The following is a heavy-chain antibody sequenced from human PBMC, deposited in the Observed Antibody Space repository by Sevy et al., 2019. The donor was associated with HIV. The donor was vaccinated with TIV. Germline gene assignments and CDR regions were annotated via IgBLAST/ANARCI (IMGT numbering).Heavy chain of an antibody. V-gene: IGHV3-7*01. CDR2: IKQDGSEK. CDR1: GFIFSNYW. D-gene: IGHD2-2*02. J-gene: IGHJ6*02. CDR3: ARAGGDTVVVSTAIGILIMDV. Sequence: GGSLRLSCTASGFIFSNYWMSWVRQAPGKGLEWVANIKQDGSEKYYVDSVKGRFTISRDNTKNSLYLQMNSLRADDTAVYYCARAGGDTVVVSTAIGILIMDVWGQGTTVTVSS.